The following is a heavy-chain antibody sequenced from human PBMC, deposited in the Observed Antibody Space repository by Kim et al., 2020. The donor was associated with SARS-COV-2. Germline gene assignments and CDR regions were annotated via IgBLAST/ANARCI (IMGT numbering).Heavy chain of an antibody. J-gene: IGHJ6*02. V-gene: IGHV3-7*03. D-gene: IGHD4-17*01. Sequence: GGSLRLSCAASGFTFSSYWMSWVRQAPGKGLEWVANIKQDGSEKYYVDSVKGRFTISRDNAKNSLYLQMNSLRAEDTAVYYCASPVTTPPGGYYYGMDVGGQGTTVTVSS. CDR1: GFTFSSYW. CDR2: IKQDGSEK. CDR3: ASPVTTPPGGYYYGMDV.